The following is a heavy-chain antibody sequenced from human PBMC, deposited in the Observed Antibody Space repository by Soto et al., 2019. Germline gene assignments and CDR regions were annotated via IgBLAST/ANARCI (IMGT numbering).Heavy chain of an antibody. CDR2: MYQSGST. CDR1: GDYLSSRYV. Sequence: SATPSLPSRVAGDYLSSRYVWGWLRPPTLKGLEWIGSMYQSGSTYHNPSLKSRVTISIDTSKNQFSLKLTSVSAADTAVYYGARDWYRDGYNGGYFDYWGQGSRVTVS. J-gene: IGHJ4*02. V-gene: IGHV4-38-2*02. CDR3: ARDWYRDGYNGGYFDY. D-gene: IGHD1-26*01.